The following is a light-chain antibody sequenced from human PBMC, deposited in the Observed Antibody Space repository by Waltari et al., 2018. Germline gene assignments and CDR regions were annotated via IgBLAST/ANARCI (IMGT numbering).Light chain of an antibody. J-gene: IGLJ2*01. Sequence: QSALTQPASVSGSPGQSITISCTGTSNDVGGYKYVSWYQQHPGKAPKVLIYDVNNRPSGVYNRFFGSKSGNTASLTISGLQAEDEADYFCSSYTSSTSVIFGGGTKVTVL. CDR1: SNDVGGYKY. V-gene: IGLV2-14*03. CDR3: SSYTSSTSVI. CDR2: DVN.